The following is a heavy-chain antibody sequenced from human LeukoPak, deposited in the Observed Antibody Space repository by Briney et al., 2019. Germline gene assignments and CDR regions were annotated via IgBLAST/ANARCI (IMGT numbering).Heavy chain of an antibody. CDR2: IDPSDSYT. V-gene: IGHV5-10-1*01. CDR1: GYSFITYW. D-gene: IGHD1-26*01. CDR3: ARQVYGPINREFDY. J-gene: IGHJ4*02. Sequence: GASLRISCKGSGYSFITYWISLVRQMPGKGLEWMGRIDPSDSYTNYSPSFQGHVTISADKSISTAYLQWRSLKASDTAMYYCARQVYGPINREFDYWGQGALVTVSS.